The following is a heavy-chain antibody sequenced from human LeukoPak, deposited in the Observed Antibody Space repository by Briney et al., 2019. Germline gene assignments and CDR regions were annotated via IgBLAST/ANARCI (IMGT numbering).Heavy chain of an antibody. J-gene: IGHJ4*02. Sequence: GGSLRLSCAASGFTFSSHDMHWVRQAPGKGLEWVAIISYDGGKKDYADSVKGRFTISRDNSKNTLYLQMNSLRAEDTAVYYCARDRSKGYYGDEFDFWGQGTLVTVSS. CDR1: GFTFSSHD. CDR2: ISYDGGKK. V-gene: IGHV3-30*03. D-gene: IGHD4-17*01. CDR3: ARDRSKGYYGDEFDF.